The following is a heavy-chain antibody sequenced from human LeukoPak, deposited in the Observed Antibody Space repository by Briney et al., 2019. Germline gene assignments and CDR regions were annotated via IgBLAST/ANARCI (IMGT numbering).Heavy chain of an antibody. CDR3: ARQSLWYGSGRIDY. Sequence: SETLSLTCTVSGGSISSSSYYWGWIRQPPGKGLEWIGNIYYSGSTYYNPSLESRVTMSLDTSKNQFSLKLSSVTAADTAVYYCARQSLWYGSGRIDYWGQGTLVTVSS. J-gene: IGHJ4*02. D-gene: IGHD3-10*01. V-gene: IGHV4-39*01. CDR1: GGSISSSSYY. CDR2: IYYSGST.